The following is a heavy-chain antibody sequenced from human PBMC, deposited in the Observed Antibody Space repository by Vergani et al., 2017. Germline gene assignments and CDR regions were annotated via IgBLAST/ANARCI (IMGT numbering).Heavy chain of an antibody. CDR3: ARYCSGGSCLDPYYFDY. D-gene: IGHD2-15*01. Sequence: QVQLVQSGAEVKKSGSSVKVSCKASGGTFSRYAISWVRQAPGQGLEWMGGIIPIFGTANHAQKFQGRVTITADESTSTAYMELSSLRSEDTAVYYCARYCSGGSCLDPYYFDYWGQGTLVTVSS. CDR1: GGTFSRYA. CDR2: IIPIFGTA. J-gene: IGHJ4*02. V-gene: IGHV1-69*01.